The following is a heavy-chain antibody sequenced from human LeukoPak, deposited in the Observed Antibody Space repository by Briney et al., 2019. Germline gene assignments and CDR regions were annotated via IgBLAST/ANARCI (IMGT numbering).Heavy chain of an antibody. D-gene: IGHD1-26*01. CDR1: GFTFPDSA. Sequence: GGSLRLSCAASGFTFPDSAMTWVRQAPGKGLEGVSAISTSGGDTIYTDSVKDRFTISRDNSKNTLYLQMNSLRAEDTAIYYCAKGGSYAPLDYWGQGTLVTVSS. V-gene: IGHV3-23*01. CDR3: AKGGSYAPLDY. CDR2: ISTSGGDT. J-gene: IGHJ4*02.